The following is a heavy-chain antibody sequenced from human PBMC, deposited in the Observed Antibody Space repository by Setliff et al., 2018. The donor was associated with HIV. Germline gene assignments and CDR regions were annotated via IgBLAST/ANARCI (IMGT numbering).Heavy chain of an antibody. D-gene: IGHD3-16*02. CDR1: GYTLTELS. CDR3: ATARSKVRLGELSLFDY. J-gene: IGHJ4*02. Sequence: ASVKVSCKVSGYTLTELSMHWARQAPGKGLEWMGGFDPEDGETIYAQKFQGRVTMTEDTSTDTAYMELSSLRSEDTAVYYCATARSKVRLGELSLFDYWGQGTLVTVS. CDR2: FDPEDGET. V-gene: IGHV1-24*01.